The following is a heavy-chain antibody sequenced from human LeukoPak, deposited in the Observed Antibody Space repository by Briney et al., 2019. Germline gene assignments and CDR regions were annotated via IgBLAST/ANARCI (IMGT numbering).Heavy chain of an antibody. D-gene: IGHD4-17*01. J-gene: IGHJ4*02. CDR2: IYPSGTT. CDR1: GGSVSSYY. Sequence: SETLSLTCSVPGGSVSSYYWSWIRQPAGKGLEWIGRIYPSGTTHYNPSLKSRVTMSVDRSKNQFSLKLTSVTAADTAVYYCADDYGDWGQGTLVTVSS. CDR3: ADDYGD. V-gene: IGHV4-4*07.